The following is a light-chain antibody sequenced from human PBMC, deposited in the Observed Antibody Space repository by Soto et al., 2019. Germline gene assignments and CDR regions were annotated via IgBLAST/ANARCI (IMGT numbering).Light chain of an antibody. V-gene: IGLV2-23*01. CDR3: CSYAGSSAYVV. CDR2: EGS. CDR1: SSDVGSCNL. J-gene: IGLJ2*01. Sequence: QSALTQPASVSGSPGQSVTISCTGTSSDVGSCNLVSWYQQHPGKAPKLLIYEGSKRPSGVSSRFSGSKSGNTASLTISGLHDEDDAYYYCCSYAGSSAYVVFGGGTKLTVL.